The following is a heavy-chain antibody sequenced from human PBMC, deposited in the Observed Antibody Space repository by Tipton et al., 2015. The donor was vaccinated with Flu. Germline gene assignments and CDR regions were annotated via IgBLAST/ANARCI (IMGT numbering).Heavy chain of an antibody. CDR2: IHRSGST. Sequence: TLSLTCSVSGDSIGSRYFWGWIRQPPGKGLEWIGNIHRSGSTYHNPSLKNRVTISVDASKSQFSLKVRSLTAAGTAVYYCARGSGYANVYLDYWGRGNLVTVSS. CDR1: GDSIGSRYF. J-gene: IGHJ4*02. CDR3: ARGSGYANVYLDY. V-gene: IGHV4-38-2*02. D-gene: IGHD5-12*01.